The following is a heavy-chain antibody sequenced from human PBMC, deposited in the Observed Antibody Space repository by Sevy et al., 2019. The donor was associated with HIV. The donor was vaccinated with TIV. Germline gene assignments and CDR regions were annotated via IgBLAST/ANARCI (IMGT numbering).Heavy chain of an antibody. Sequence: ASVKVSCRASGYTFTGYYMHWVRQAPGQGLEWMGWINPNSGGTNYAQKFQGRVTMTRDTSISTAYMELSRRRSDDTAGYYCARDWSGYGSGSYYNFGYMDVWGKGTTVTVSS. CDR3: ARDWSGYGSGSYYNFGYMDV. CDR1: GYTFTGYY. CDR2: INPNSGGT. D-gene: IGHD3-10*01. V-gene: IGHV1-2*02. J-gene: IGHJ6*03.